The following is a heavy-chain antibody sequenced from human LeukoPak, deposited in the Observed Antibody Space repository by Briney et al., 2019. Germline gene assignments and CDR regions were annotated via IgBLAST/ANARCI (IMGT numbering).Heavy chain of an antibody. D-gene: IGHD6-13*01. V-gene: IGHV3-23*01. CDR2: ISETSSHT. CDR3: AKDFSSSWQFDP. CDR1: GFTFSSNA. J-gene: IGHJ5*02. Sequence: GSLRLSCAASGFTFSSNAMTWVRQAPGQGLEWVSSISETSSHTFYADSVKGRFTISRDNTKNTLSLQMNSLRVEDTAMYYCAKDFSSSWQFDPWGQGTLVTVSS.